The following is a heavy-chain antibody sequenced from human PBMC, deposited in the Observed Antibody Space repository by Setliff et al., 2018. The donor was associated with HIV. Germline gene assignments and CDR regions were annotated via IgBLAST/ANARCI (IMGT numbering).Heavy chain of an antibody. D-gene: IGHD2-2*01. CDR2: IYGGGST. Sequence: SETLSLTCAVSGDSIGTYSWHWIRQPPGKGLEWIGYIYGGGSTGYNPSLTSRVTMSVDTPNNRFALKLSSVTAADTAVYYCARRAVQDGSVTSSNWFESWGQGTLVTVSS. CDR1: GDSIGTYS. J-gene: IGHJ5*01. CDR3: ARRAVQDGSVTSSNWFES. V-gene: IGHV4-4*09.